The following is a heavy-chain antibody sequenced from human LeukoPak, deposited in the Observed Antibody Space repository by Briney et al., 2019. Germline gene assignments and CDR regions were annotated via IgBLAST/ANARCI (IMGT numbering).Heavy chain of an antibody. CDR3: ARAVYYDFWSGSPDDAFDI. Sequence: GGSLRLSCAASGFTFDDYGMSWVRQAPGKGLEWVSGINWNDGSTGYADSVKGRFTISRDNAKNSLYLQMNSLRAEDTALYHCARAVYYDFWSGSPDDAFDIWGQGTMVTVSS. D-gene: IGHD3-3*01. CDR2: INWNDGST. CDR1: GFTFDDYG. V-gene: IGHV3-20*01. J-gene: IGHJ3*02.